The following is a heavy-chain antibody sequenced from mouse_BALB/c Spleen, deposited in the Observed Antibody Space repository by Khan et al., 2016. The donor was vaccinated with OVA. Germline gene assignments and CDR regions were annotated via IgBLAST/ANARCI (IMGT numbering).Heavy chain of an antibody. V-gene: IGHV1-54*01. Sequence: QVQLKQSGAELVRPGTSVKVSCKASGYAFTNYLIEWVKQRPGQGLEWIGVINPGSGGTNYTEKFKDKATLTADKSSSTAYMQLSSLTSDDSAVYFCSRSGYGFGAYWGPGTLVTVSA. J-gene: IGHJ3*01. CDR3: SRSGYGFGAY. D-gene: IGHD3-2*02. CDR2: INPGSGGT. CDR1: GYAFTNYL.